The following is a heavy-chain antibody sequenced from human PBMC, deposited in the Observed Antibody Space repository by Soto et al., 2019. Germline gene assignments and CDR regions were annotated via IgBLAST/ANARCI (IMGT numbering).Heavy chain of an antibody. CDR2: ISGSGGST. CDR3: AKAVDSSGWPQYQRFDY. D-gene: IGHD6-19*01. J-gene: IGHJ4*02. V-gene: IGHV3-23*01. Sequence: LRLSCAASGFTFSSYAMSWVRQAPGKGLEWVSAISGSGGSTYYADSVKGRFTISTDNSKNTLYLQMNSLRAEDTAVYYCAKAVDSSGWPQYQRFDYWGQGNLVTVSS. CDR1: GFTFSSYA.